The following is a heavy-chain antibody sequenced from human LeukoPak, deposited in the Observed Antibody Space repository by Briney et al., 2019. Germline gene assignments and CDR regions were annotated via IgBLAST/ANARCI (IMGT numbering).Heavy chain of an antibody. CDR2: IYYSGST. CDR3: ARRHYYDSSGYYYY. D-gene: IGHD3-22*01. Sequence: SETLSLTCTVSGGSISSSSYYWGWIRQPPGKGLERIGSIYYSGSTYYNPSLKSRVTISVDTSKNQFSLKLSSVTAADTAVYYCARRHYYDSSGYYYYWGQGTLVTVSS. CDR1: GGSISSSSYY. V-gene: IGHV4-39*01. J-gene: IGHJ4*02.